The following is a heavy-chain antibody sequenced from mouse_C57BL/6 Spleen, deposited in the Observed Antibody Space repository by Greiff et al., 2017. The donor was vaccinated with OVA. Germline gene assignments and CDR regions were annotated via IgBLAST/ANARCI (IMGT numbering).Heavy chain of an antibody. CDR2: INPNYGTT. J-gene: IGHJ1*03. CDR3: ARSEDRLTRYFDV. CDR1: GYSFTDYN. V-gene: IGHV1-39*01. D-gene: IGHD6-1*01. Sequence: VQLQQSGPELVKPGASVKISCKASGYSFTDYNMNWVKQSNGKSLEWIGVINPNYGTTSYNQKFKGKATLTVDHSSSTDYMQLNSLTSEDAAVYYCARSEDRLTRYFDVWGTGTTVTVSS.